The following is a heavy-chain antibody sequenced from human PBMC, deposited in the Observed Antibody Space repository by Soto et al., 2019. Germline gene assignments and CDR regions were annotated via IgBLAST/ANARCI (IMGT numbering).Heavy chain of an antibody. CDR3: ARPVVAATLYYYYYGMDV. CDR1: GGTFSSYA. D-gene: IGHD2-15*01. J-gene: IGHJ6*02. Sequence: QVQLVQSGAEVKKPGSSVKVSCKASGGTFSSYAISWVRQAPGQGLERMGGIIPIFGTAKYTQKFQGRVTITADESTSTAYRVLSSLRSEDTAVYYCARPVVAATLYYYYYGMDVWGQGTTVTVSS. CDR2: IIPIFGTA. V-gene: IGHV1-69*01.